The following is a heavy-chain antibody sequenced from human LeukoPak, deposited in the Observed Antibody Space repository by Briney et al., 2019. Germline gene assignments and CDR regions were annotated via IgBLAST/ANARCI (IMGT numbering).Heavy chain of an antibody. V-gene: IGHV4-39*01. Sequence: PSETLSLTCTVSGGSISSSSYYWGWIRQPPGKGLEWIGSIYYSGSTYYNPSLKSRVTISVDTSKNQFSLKLSSVTAADTAVYCCARRTVVTEHFDCWGQGTLVTVSS. D-gene: IGHD4-23*01. J-gene: IGHJ4*02. CDR2: IYYSGST. CDR3: ARRTVVTEHFDC. CDR1: GGSISSSSYY.